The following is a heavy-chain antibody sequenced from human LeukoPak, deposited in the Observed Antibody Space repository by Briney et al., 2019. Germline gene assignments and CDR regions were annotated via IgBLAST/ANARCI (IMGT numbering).Heavy chain of an antibody. CDR2: IHIDENRK. CDR1: GFTFSNHW. J-gene: IGHJ4*02. D-gene: IGHD6-13*01. CDR3: ARGITAEESVAIDY. Sequence: PGGSLRLSCAASGFTFSNHWMHWVRQVPGKGLVSVSRIHIDENRKTYADSAKGRFTISRDNAKNTLYLQMNSLRAEDTAVYYCARGITAEESVAIDYWGQGILVTVSS. V-gene: IGHV3-74*01.